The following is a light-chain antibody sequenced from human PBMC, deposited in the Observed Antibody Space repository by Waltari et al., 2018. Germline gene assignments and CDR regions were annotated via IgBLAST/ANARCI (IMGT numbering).Light chain of an antibody. Sequence: SALTQPASESGSLGQSITFSCPGTSSDVGGYNYVARYQQHPGKAPKLMIHDVSNRPSGVSIRFSGSKSGNTASLTISGLQADDEADYYCISYSSATPGNVVIGGGTKLTVL. CDR1: SSDVGGYNY. CDR3: ISYSSATPGNVV. V-gene: IGLV2-14*01. CDR2: DVS. J-gene: IGLJ2*01.